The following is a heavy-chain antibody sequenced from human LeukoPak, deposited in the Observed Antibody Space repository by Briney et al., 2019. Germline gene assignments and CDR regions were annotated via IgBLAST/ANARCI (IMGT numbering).Heavy chain of an antibody. CDR2: IWYDGSNK. CDR3: ARDGDGYKTFDY. CDR1: GFTFSSYA. J-gene: IGHJ4*02. D-gene: IGHD5-24*01. Sequence: GGSLRLSCAASGFTFSSYAMHWVRQAPGKGLEWVAAIWYDGSNKYYADSVKGRFTISRDNSKNTLYLQMNSLRAEDTAVYYCARDGDGYKTFDYWGQGTLVTVSS. V-gene: IGHV3-33*01.